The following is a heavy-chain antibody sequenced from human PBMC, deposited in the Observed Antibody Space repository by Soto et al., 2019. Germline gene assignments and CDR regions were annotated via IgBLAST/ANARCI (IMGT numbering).Heavy chain of an antibody. CDR1: GLTFRSYG. CDR3: AKDRRAGGNYGFYSDF. CDR2: SSATGSGR. D-gene: IGHD1-7*01. V-gene: IGHV3-23*01. Sequence: EVQLLESGGGLVQRGGSLTLSCAASGLTFRSYGMTWVRQAPGKGLEWVSFSSATGSGRYYADSVKGRFTISRDNSKNTLYLQMSSLRADDTAVYYCAKDRRAGGNYGFYSDFWGQGALVIVSS. J-gene: IGHJ4*02.